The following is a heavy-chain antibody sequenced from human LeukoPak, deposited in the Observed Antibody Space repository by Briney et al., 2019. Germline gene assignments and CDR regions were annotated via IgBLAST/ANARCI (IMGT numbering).Heavy chain of an antibody. CDR2: INQDRSAK. CDR3: ARNAFDL. J-gene: IGHJ3*01. CDR1: GFTFSTYW. Sequence: GGSLRLSCAASGFTFSTYWMSWVHQAPGRGLEWVANINQDRSAKFYGDSVKGRFTISRDNAKKSLYLQMNSLSAEDTAVYYCARNAFDLWGQGTMVTVSS. V-gene: IGHV3-7*01.